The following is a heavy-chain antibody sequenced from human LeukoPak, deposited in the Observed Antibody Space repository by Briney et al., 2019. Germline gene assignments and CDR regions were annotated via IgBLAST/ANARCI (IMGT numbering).Heavy chain of an antibody. V-gene: IGHV4-34*01. J-gene: IGHJ3*02. CDR3: AELGYCSGGSCYSTPEGAFDI. CDR1: GGSFSGYY. Sequence: SETLSLTCAVYGGSFSGYYWSWIRQPPGKGLEWIGEINHSGSTNYNPSLKSRVTISVDTSKNQFSLKLSSVTAADTAVYYCAELGYCSGGSCYSTPEGAFDIWGQGTMVTVSS. D-gene: IGHD2-15*01. CDR2: INHSGST.